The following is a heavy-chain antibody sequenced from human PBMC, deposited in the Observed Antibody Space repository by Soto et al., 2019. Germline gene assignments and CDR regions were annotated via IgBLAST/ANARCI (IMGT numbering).Heavy chain of an antibody. V-gene: IGHV1-69*06. CDR2: IIPLFGTA. CDR1: GGIFSSNT. D-gene: IGHD2-21*02. CDR3: ASKAACGGDCYAFDS. J-gene: IGHJ4*02. Sequence: QVYLVQSGAEVKKPGSSVKISCKASGGIFSSNTINWVRQAAGQGLEWMGGIIPLFGTANYAEKIQGRVTITADKSTKTEYMELTSPRAEDTAVYYCASKAACGGDCYAFDSWGQGTLVTVSS.